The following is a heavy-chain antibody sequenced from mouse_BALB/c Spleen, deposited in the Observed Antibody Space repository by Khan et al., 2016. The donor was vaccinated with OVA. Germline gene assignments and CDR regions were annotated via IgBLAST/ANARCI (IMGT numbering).Heavy chain of an antibody. CDR2: IYPGISDT. D-gene: IGHD2-4*01. CDR3: TRSYDSYYFDY. V-gene: IGHV1-5*01. CDR1: GYSFTNYW. Sequence: VQLKQSGTVLARPGASVKMSCKASGYSFTNYWIHWVKQRPGQGLEWIGAIYPGISDTRYTQNFKDKAKLTAVTSATTAYVELSSLTSEDSAIYYCTRSYDSYYFDYWGQGTTLTVSS. J-gene: IGHJ2*01.